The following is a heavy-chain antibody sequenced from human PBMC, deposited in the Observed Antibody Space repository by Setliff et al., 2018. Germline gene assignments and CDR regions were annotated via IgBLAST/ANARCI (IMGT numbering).Heavy chain of an antibody. Sequence: GGSLRLSCAASGFTFSSYSMNWVRQAPGKGLEWVSSISSSSSYIYYADSVKGRFTISRDNAKNSLYLQMNSLRAEDTAVYYCAKDIVVAPAATFDFWSGSYYMDVWGKGTTVTAP. V-gene: IGHV3-21*01. CDR2: ISSSSSYI. CDR3: AKDIVVAPAATFDFWSGSYYMDV. D-gene: IGHD2-2*01. CDR1: GFTFSSYS. J-gene: IGHJ6*03.